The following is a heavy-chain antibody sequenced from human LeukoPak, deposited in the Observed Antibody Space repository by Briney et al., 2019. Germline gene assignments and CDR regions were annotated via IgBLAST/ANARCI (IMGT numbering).Heavy chain of an antibody. J-gene: IGHJ6*04. V-gene: IGHV1-69*06. Sequence: AVNVSCQASGGTFSSYAISWVRQAPGQGREGMGGVIPIFGTANYAQESQGRVPITADKSTRTAYMELSSLRSEDTAVYYCARASTPYAPAFYGMDVWGKGTTVTVSS. CDR3: ARASTPYAPAFYGMDV. CDR1: GGTFSSYA. D-gene: IGHD2-2*01. CDR2: VIPIFGTA.